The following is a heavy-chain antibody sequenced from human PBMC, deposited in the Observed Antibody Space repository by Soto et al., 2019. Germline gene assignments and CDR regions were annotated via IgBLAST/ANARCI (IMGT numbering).Heavy chain of an antibody. CDR2: IKSTSDGGTI. CDR1: GLSVTNDW. V-gene: IGHV3-15*01. D-gene: IGHD6-6*01. J-gene: IGHJ4*02. CDR3: ATDRGIAIRPIFDF. Sequence: EVQLVESGGGLVKPGGSLRLSCAASGLSVTNDWMSWARQAPGTGLEWVGRIKSTSDGGTIDYAAPVKDRFIIARDASKNMLNLQMSSLTTEASAVYYCATDRGIAIRPIFDFWGQGSLVTVSS.